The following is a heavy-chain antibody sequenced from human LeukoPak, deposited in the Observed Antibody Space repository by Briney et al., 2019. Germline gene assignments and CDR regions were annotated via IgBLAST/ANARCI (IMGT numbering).Heavy chain of an antibody. CDR1: GYTFTGYY. D-gene: IGHD1-20*01. J-gene: IGHJ4*02. CDR3: ARLTGNFDY. CDR2: INPNSGGT. Sequence: GASVTVSCKASGYTFTGYYMHWLRQAPGQGLEWMGWINPNSGGTNYAQKFQGRVTMTRDTSISTAYMELSRLRSDDTAVYYCARLTGNFDYWGQGTLFTVSS. V-gene: IGHV1-2*02.